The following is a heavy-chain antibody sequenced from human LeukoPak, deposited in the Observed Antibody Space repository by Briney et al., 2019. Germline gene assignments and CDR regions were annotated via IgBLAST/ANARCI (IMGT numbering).Heavy chain of an antibody. V-gene: IGHV3-7*01. D-gene: IGHD3-10*01. CDR1: GFTFSTYR. CDR2: IKQDGSEK. CDR3: ASQSFGELAY. Sequence: GGSLRLSCAASGFTFSTYRMSWVRQAPGKGLEWVANIKQDGSEKYYVDSVKGRFTISRDNAKNSLYLQMNSLRAEDTAVYYCASQSFGELAYWGQGTLVTVSS. J-gene: IGHJ4*02.